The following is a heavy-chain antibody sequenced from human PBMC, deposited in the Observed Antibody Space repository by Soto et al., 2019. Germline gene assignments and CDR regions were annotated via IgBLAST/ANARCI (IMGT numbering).Heavy chain of an antibody. D-gene: IGHD6-6*01. J-gene: IGHJ4*02. Sequence: SETLSLTCTVSGGSISSYYWSWIRQPPGKGLEWIGYIYYSGSTNYNPSLKSRVTISVDTSKNQFSLKLSSVTAADTAVYYCARSERLVFFDYWGQGTLVTVSS. CDR2: IYYSGST. CDR1: GGSISSYY. CDR3: ARSERLVFFDY. V-gene: IGHV4-59*01.